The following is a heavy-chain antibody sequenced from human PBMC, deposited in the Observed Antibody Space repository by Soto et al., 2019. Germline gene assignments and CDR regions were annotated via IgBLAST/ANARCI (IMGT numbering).Heavy chain of an antibody. CDR2: IIPIFGTA. Sequence: SVKVSGKASGGTFSSYAISWVRQAPGQGLEWMGGIIPIFGTANYAQKFQGRVTNTADESTSTAYMELSSLRSEDTAVYYCASGLGGSGSYYSWFDPWGQGTLVTVSS. V-gene: IGHV1-69*13. J-gene: IGHJ5*02. CDR3: ASGLGGSGSYYSWFDP. D-gene: IGHD3-10*01. CDR1: GGTFSSYA.